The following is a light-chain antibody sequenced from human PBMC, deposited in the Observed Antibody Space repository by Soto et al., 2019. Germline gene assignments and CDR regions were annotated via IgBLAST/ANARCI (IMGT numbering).Light chain of an antibody. CDR3: QQRASWPLT. CDR1: QSVKNN. Sequence: EIVLTQSPATLSLSPGERFTFSCKASQSVKNNLIWYQQRPGLAPRLLISDTSNRATGIPARFSGGGSGTDFTLTISSLEPEDFAVYYCQQRASWPLTFGGGTKVEIK. CDR2: DTS. J-gene: IGKJ4*01. V-gene: IGKV3-11*01.